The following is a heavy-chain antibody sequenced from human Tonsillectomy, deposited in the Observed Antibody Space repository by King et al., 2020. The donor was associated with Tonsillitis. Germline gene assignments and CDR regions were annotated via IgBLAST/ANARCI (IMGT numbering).Heavy chain of an antibody. V-gene: IGHV1-69*01. D-gene: IGHD3-16*01. CDR1: GGTFSSYA. Sequence: QLVQSGAEVKKPGSSVKVSCKASGGTFSSYAISWVRQAPGQGLEWVGGIIPIFGTANYAQKFQGRVTITADESTSTAYMELSSLRSEDTAVYYCAREGGVMVNDAFDIWGQGTMVTVSS. J-gene: IGHJ3*02. CDR3: AREGGVMVNDAFDI. CDR2: IIPIFGTA.